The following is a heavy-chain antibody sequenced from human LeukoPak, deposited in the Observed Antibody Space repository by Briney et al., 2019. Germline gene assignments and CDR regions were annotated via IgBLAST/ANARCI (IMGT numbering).Heavy chain of an antibody. CDR2: LWSAEKNR. D-gene: IGHD1-26*01. V-gene: IGHV3-30*02. CDR1: GFTFTNYW. Sequence: GGSLRLSCAASGFTFTNYWMSWVRQAPGKGLEWVAVLWSAEKNRYHADSVKGRFSISRDNSKQTVSLQMNNLRAEDTAVYYCAKARTMGLYYYYYMDVWGKGTTVTVS. J-gene: IGHJ6*03. CDR3: AKARTMGLYYYYYMDV.